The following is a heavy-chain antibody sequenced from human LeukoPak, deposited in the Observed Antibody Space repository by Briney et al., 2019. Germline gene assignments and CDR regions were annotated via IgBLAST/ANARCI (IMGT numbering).Heavy chain of an antibody. V-gene: IGHV1-2*02. CDR1: GYTFTGYY. CDR2: INPNSGGT. CDR3: ARVSHGDYDRYFQH. D-gene: IGHD4-17*01. J-gene: IGHJ1*01. Sequence: GASVKVSCKASGYTFTGYYMHWVRQAPGQGLEWMGWINPNSGGTNYAQKFQGRVTMTRDTSISTAYMELSRLRSDDTAVYYCARVSHGDYDRYFQHWGQGTLVTVSS.